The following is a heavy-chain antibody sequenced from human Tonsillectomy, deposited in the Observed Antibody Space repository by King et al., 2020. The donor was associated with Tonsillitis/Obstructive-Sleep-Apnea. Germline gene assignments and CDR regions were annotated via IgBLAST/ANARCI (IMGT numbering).Heavy chain of an antibody. CDR2: IKSKTDGGTT. CDR1: GFTFSNAW. CDR3: TPTWFGELYEGYCYGMDV. J-gene: IGHJ6*02. V-gene: IGHV3-15*07. Sequence: VQLVESGGGLVKPGGSLRLSCAASGFTFSNAWMNWVRQAPGKGLEWVGRIKSKTDGGTTDYAAPVKGRFTISRDDSKNTLYLQMNSLKTEDTAVYYCTPTWFGELYEGYCYGMDVWGQGTTVTVSS. D-gene: IGHD3-10*01.